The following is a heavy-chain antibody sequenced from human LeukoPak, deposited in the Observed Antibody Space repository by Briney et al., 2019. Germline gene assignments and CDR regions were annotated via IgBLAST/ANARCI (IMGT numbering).Heavy chain of an antibody. CDR3: AIRPVVVVTAVEDY. CDR1: GYTFTIYY. CDR2: INPSGGST. D-gene: IGHD2-21*02. J-gene: IGHJ4*02. Sequence: ASVKVSCKASGYTFTIYYMHWVRQAPGQGLEWMGIINPSGGSTSYAQKFQGRVTMARDTSTSTVYMELSSLRSEDTAVYYCAIRPVVVVTAVEDYWGQGTLVTVSS. V-gene: IGHV1-46*01.